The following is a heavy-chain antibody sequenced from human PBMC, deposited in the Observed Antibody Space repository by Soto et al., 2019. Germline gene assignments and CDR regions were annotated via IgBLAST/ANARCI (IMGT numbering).Heavy chain of an antibody. CDR1: GYTFTSYA. CDR2: INAGNGNT. Sequence: ASVKVSCKASGYTFTSYAMHWVRQAPGQRLEWMGWINAGNGNTKYAQKLQGRVTITRDTYTSTAYMELSSLSSDDTAVYYCAIDPEDRRYCTTTRCDYWGQGTLVTVSS. D-gene: IGHD2-8*01. V-gene: IGHV1-3*01. J-gene: IGHJ4*02. CDR3: AIDPEDRRYCTTTRCDY.